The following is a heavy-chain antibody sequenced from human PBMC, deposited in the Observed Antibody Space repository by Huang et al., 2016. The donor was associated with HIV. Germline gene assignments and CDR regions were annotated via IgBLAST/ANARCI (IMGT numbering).Heavy chain of an antibody. CDR3: VRSVLHLGDYFDY. J-gene: IGHJ4*02. V-gene: IGHV2-5*01. CDR2: IYWNDDR. D-gene: IGHD3-16*01. Sequence: QITLKASGPTLVKPTQHLTLTCPFAGFSLSTSSWGVGGIGQLPGKALELLALIYWNDDRLYRPSRKSRLTITKDTSNNQVVLTMTNMDPVDTATYYCVRSVLHLGDYFDYWGQGALVTVSS. CDR1: GFSLSTSSWG.